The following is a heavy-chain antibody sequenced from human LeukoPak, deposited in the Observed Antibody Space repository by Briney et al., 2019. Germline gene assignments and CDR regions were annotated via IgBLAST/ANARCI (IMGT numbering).Heavy chain of an antibody. V-gene: IGHV1-69*05. J-gene: IGHJ4*02. CDR2: IIPIYGTP. Sequence: SVKVSCKASGYTFTSYGISWVRQAPGQGLEWMGGIIPIYGTPHSAQKFQGRVTITTDESTSTAFMDLSSLRSEDTAVYYCARSGEGDMIVVVWGQGTLVTVSS. D-gene: IGHD3-22*01. CDR3: ARSGEGDMIVVV. CDR1: GYTFTSYG.